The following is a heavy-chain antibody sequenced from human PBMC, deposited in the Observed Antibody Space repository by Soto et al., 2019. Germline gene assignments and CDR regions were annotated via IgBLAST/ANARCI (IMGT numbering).Heavy chain of an antibody. CDR1: GGTFSSSA. Sequence: GASVKVSCKASGGTFSSSAISWVRQAPGQGLEWMGGIIPIFGTANYAQKFQGRVTITADESTSTAYMELSSLRSEDTAVYYCARVRYSSSSPYPHEIFTFDYWGQGTLVTVSS. CDR2: IIPIFGTA. V-gene: IGHV1-69*13. D-gene: IGHD6-6*01. CDR3: ARVRYSSSSPYPHEIFTFDY. J-gene: IGHJ4*02.